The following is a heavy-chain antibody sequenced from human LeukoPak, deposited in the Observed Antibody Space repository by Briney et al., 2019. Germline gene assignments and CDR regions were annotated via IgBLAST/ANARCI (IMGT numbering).Heavy chain of an antibody. CDR3: ARGWELDS. J-gene: IGHJ4*02. CDR2: THSYNGNT. V-gene: IGHV1-18*01. Sequence: ASVKVSCKASGYTFTNYVISWVRQAPGQGLEWMGCTHSYNGNTNSAQKLQGRVTMTPDTPTSTAYMELRRLKSDDTAVDYCARGWELDSWGQGTLVTVSS. CDR1: GYTFTNYV. D-gene: IGHD1-26*01.